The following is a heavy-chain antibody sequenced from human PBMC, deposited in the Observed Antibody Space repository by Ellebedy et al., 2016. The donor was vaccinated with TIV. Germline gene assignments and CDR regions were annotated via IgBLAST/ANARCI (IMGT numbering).Heavy chain of an antibody. CDR3: ARHVLVVPGAAGAFDL. CDR1: GGSISSYF. Sequence: MPGGSLRLSCSVSGGSISSYFWSWIRQSPGKGLEWIGFVHHTGSATYNPSLRSRVSISKDTSKNQFSLRLNSVIAADTAVYFCARHVLVVPGAAGAFDLWGQGTMVTVSS. D-gene: IGHD2-2*01. J-gene: IGHJ3*01. CDR2: VHHTGSA. V-gene: IGHV4-59*08.